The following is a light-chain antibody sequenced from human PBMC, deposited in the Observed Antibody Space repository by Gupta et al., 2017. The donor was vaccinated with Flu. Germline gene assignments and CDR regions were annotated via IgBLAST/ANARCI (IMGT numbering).Light chain of an antibody. J-gene: IGKJ4*01. Sequence: EIVMTQSPVTLSVSPGERVTLSCRASQSISTNLAWYLQKPGQAPRLLIHGAFTRATGTPARFTGSGSGTEFTLTISSRQSEDFGLYFCQQYNNWPPVTFGGGTKVEIK. CDR2: GAF. CDR3: QQYNNWPPVT. V-gene: IGKV3-15*01. CDR1: QSISTN.